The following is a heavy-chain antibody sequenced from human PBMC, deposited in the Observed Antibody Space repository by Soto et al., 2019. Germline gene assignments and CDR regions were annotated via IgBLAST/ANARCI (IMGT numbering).Heavy chain of an antibody. CDR2: IRQDGGEK. Sequence: EVQLVESGGSLVQPGGSPRLSCTASGFALSAYWMTWVRQTPGKRLEWVAYIRQDGGEKYYVDSVRGRFTISRDNAKNSLYLQTSSVRADDTAVYYCARMSIGSYSFELWGQGTQVTVSS. J-gene: IGHJ4*02. CDR1: GFALSAYW. D-gene: IGHD3-10*01. V-gene: IGHV3-7*05. CDR3: ARMSIGSYSFEL.